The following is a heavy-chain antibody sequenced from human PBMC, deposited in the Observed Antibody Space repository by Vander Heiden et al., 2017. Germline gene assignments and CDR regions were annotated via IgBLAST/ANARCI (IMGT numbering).Heavy chain of an antibody. J-gene: IGHJ4*02. V-gene: IGHV3-73*02. CDR3: TRHPTHDSSGPD. CDR2: IRSKANSYAT. Sequence: EVQLVESGGGLVQPGGSLKLSCAASGSTFSGSAMAWVRQASGKGLEWVGRIRSKANSYATAYAASVKGRFTISRDDSKNTAYLQMNSLKTEDTAVYYCTRHPTHDSSGPDWGQGTLVTVSS. CDR1: GSTFSGSA. D-gene: IGHD3-22*01.